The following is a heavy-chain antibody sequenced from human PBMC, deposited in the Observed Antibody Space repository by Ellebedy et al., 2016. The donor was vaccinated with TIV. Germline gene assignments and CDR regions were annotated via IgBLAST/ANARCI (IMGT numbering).Heavy chain of an antibody. J-gene: IGHJ6*02. V-gene: IGHV3-74*01. CDR3: AREDFYRMDV. CDR1: GLTFSGYW. Sequence: GESLKISXEVSGLTFSGYWMHWVRQAPGKGLVWVSRITNDGSETRYADSVKGRFTISRDNARKTVYLQMSSLRAEDSAVYYCAREDFYRMDVWGRGTTVTVSS. CDR2: ITNDGSET.